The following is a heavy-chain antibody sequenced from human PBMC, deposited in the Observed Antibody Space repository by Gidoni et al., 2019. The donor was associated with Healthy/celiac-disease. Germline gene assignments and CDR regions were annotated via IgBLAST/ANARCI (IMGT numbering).Heavy chain of an antibody. CDR2: INSKTDGGTT. CDR3: TTDLIGWFDP. CDR1: GFTFSNAW. Sequence: EVQLVESGGGLGKPGGSLRLSCAASGFTFSNAWMSWGRQAPGKGLEWVGRINSKTDGGTTDYAAPVKGRFTISRDDSKNTLYLQMNSLKTEDTAVYYCTTDLIGWFDPWGQGTLVTVSS. J-gene: IGHJ5*02. D-gene: IGHD3-16*01. V-gene: IGHV3-15*01.